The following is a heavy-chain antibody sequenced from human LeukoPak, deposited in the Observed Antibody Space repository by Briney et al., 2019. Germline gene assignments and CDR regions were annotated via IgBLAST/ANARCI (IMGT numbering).Heavy chain of an antibody. D-gene: IGHD3-10*01. Sequence: SVKVSCKASGYTFTSYDIHWVRQDPGRGLEWMGGIIPIFGTANYAQKFQGRVTITADESTSTAYMELSSLRSEDTAVYYCARVEEVQGAFDIWGQGTMVTVSS. V-gene: IGHV1-69*13. CDR3: ARVEEVQGAFDI. CDR2: IIPIFGTA. CDR1: GYTFTSYD. J-gene: IGHJ3*02.